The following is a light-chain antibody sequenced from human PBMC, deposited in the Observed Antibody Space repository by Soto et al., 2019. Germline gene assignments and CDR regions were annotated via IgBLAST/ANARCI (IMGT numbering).Light chain of an antibody. CDR1: SSNIGNKY. V-gene: IGLV1-51*02. CDR2: ENN. Sequence: QSVLPQPPSVSAALGQKVTISCSGSSSNIGNKYVSWYQQLPGTAPKLLIYENNKRPSGIPDRFSGSKSGTSATLDITGLQTGDEADYYCGTWDSSLSGGVFGGGTKLTVL. CDR3: GTWDSSLSGGV. J-gene: IGLJ2*01.